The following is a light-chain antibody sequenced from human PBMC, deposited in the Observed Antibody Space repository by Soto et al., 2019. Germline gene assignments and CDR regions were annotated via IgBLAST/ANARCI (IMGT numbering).Light chain of an antibody. CDR2: SNN. Sequence: QSVLTQPPSESGTPGQRVTISCSGSSSNIGSNTVNWYQQLPGTAPKLLIYSNNQRPSGVPDRFSGSKSGTSASLAISGLQSEDEADYYCAAWDDSLNGYVFGTGTKV. J-gene: IGLJ1*01. CDR3: AAWDDSLNGYV. V-gene: IGLV1-44*01. CDR1: SSNIGSNT.